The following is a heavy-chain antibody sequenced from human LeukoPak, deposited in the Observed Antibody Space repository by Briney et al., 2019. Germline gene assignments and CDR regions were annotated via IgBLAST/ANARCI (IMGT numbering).Heavy chain of an antibody. CDR3: AGIVVVVAAPSQSFDI. CDR1: FGSISIYY. V-gene: IGHV4-59*01. J-gene: IGHJ3*02. D-gene: IGHD2-15*01. CDR2: IYYSWST. Sequence: PSQTLSLTCTVCFGSISIYYWIWIRQPPGKGLEGIGDIYYSWSTNYNPSLKSRVTISVATSKNQFSLKLSSVTAADTAVYYCAGIVVVVAAPSQSFDIWGQGTMVTVSS.